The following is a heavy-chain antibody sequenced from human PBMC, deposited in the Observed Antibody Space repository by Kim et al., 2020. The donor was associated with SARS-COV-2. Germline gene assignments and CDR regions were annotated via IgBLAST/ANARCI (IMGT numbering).Heavy chain of an antibody. CDR3: ARDALYDYDWGSYRYYYMDV. CDR1: GYTFTSYA. D-gene: IGHD3-16*02. Sequence: ASVKVSCKASGYTFTSYAISWVRQAPGQGLEWMGGISPYNGNTNYAHKLQGRVTMTTDTSTSTAYMELRSLRSDDTAVYYCARDALYDYDWGSYRYYYMDVWGKGTTVTVSS. CDR2: ISPYNGNT. J-gene: IGHJ6*03. V-gene: IGHV1-18*01.